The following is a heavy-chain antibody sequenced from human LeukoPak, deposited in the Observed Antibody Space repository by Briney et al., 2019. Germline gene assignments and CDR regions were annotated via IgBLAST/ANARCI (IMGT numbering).Heavy chain of an antibody. CDR1: GGSISSGSYY. D-gene: IGHD6-19*01. CDR3: AREYSSGGVYYYYMDV. J-gene: IGHJ6*03. V-gene: IGHV4-61*02. Sequence: PSQTLSLTCTVSGGSISSGSYYWSWIRQPAGKGLEWIGRIYTSGSTNYNPSLKSRVTISVDTSKNQFSLKLSSVTAADTAVYYCAREYSSGGVYYYYMDVWGKGTTVTISS. CDR2: IYTSGST.